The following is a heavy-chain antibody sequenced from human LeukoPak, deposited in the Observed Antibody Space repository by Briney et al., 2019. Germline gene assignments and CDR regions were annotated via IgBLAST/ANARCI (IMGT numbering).Heavy chain of an antibody. V-gene: IGHV3-7*01. CDR1: GFTFSNYW. Sequence: GGSLRLSCAASGFTFSNYWMGWVRQAPGKRPEWVANMNIDGSGKYYADSVKGRFTISRDNSKNTLFLQMNSLRTEDTAVYYCARGGNFGDNDGLDYWGQGTLVTVSS. CDR2: MNIDGSGK. CDR3: ARGGNFGDNDGLDY. J-gene: IGHJ4*02. D-gene: IGHD4-17*01.